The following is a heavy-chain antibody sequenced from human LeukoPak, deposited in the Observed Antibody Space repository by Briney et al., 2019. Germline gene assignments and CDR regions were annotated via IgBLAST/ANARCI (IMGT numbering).Heavy chain of an antibody. Sequence: PGGSLRLSCAASGFNVSSNYMNWVRQAPGKGLVWVSRIESDGASTTYADSVKGRFTISRDNAKNTLYLQMNSLRAEDTAVYYCARGYFHGSIDYWGQGTLVTVSS. J-gene: IGHJ4*02. CDR1: GFNVSSNY. CDR2: IESDGAST. CDR3: ARGYFHGSIDY. V-gene: IGHV3-74*01. D-gene: IGHD5-18*01.